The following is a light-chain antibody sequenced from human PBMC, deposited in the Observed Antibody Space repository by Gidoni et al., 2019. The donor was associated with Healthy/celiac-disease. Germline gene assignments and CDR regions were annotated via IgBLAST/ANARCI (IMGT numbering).Light chain of an antibody. Sequence: AILMTQSPSSFSASPGDRVTITCRASQGISSYLAWYQQKPGKAPKLLIYAASTLQSGVPSRFSGSGSGTDFTLTISCLQSEDFATYYCQQYYSYPRTFGGGTKVEIK. CDR3: QQYYSYPRT. CDR2: AAS. V-gene: IGKV1-8*01. CDR1: QGISSY. J-gene: IGKJ4*01.